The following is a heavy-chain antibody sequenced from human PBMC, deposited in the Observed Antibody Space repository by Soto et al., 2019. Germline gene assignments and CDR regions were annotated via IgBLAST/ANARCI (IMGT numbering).Heavy chain of an antibody. Sequence: GGSLRLSCTASGFNFSRYWTHWVRQDPGRELVWVSHINSDGSRTSYADSVKGRFTISRDNAKNTLYLQMNSLRAEDTAVYYCARDLSSCSSARCYSYYYGMDVWGQGTSVTVSS. D-gene: IGHD2-2*01. V-gene: IGHV3-74*01. J-gene: IGHJ6*02. CDR1: GFNFSRYW. CDR2: INSDGSRT. CDR3: ARDLSSCSSARCYSYYYGMDV.